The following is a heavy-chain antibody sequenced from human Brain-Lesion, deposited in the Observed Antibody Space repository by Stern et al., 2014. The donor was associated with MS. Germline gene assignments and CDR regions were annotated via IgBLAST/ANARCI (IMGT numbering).Heavy chain of an antibody. Sequence: QVQLVESGTGLVKPSETLSLTCTVSGDSMSSYYWSWIRQPPGKGLEWIGSIYYTGSTDYNPSLKSRVTISVDTSKNQFSLRLTSVTAADTAVYYCARLSSGWYAYWGQGTLVTVSS. CDR1: GDSMSSYY. V-gene: IGHV4-59*01. J-gene: IGHJ4*02. CDR2: IYYTGST. CDR3: ARLSSGWYAY. D-gene: IGHD6-19*01.